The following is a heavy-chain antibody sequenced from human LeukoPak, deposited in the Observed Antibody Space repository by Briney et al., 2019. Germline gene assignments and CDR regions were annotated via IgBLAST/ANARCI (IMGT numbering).Heavy chain of an antibody. Sequence: SETLSLTCAVSGYSIISGYFWGWIRQPPGKGLEWIGTIHHPEITHYNLSLERRVTISIDTSKNQFSLRLSSVTAADSAVYYSARARCHQIVPPTWIHNGGFDFWGQGTLVTVSS. CDR1: GYSIISGYF. CDR2: IHHPEIT. CDR3: ARARCHQIVPPTWIHNGGFDF. J-gene: IGHJ4*02. D-gene: IGHD2-8*01. V-gene: IGHV4-38-2*01.